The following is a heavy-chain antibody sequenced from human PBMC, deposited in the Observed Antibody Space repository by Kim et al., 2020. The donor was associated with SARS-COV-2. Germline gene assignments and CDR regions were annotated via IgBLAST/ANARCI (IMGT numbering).Heavy chain of an antibody. CDR2: ISCDGGNK. J-gene: IGHJ4*02. Sequence: GGSLRLSCAASGFTFTTYSMNWVRQAPGKGLEWVAVISCDGGNKYYADSVKGRFTISRDNSKNTLYLQMNSLRAEDTAVYYCAKDKWLGAYFFDYWGQGTLVTVSS. D-gene: IGHD5-12*01. CDR1: GFTFTTYS. CDR3: AKDKWLGAYFFDY. V-gene: IGHV3-30*18.